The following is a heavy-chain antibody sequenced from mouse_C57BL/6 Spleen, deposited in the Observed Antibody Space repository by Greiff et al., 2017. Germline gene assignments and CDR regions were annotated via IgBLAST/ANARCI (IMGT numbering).Heavy chain of an antibody. J-gene: IGHJ2*01. CDR2: IYPSDSDT. V-gene: IGHV1-74*01. D-gene: IGHD6-1*01. Sequence: QVQLQQPGAELVKPGASVKVSCKASGYTFTSYWMNWVKQRPGQGLEWIGQIYPSDSDTNYNQKFKGKATVTVDKSSSTAYRQLSSLTSEDSAVYYCAILGGFQPDDWGQGTTLTFSS. CDR1: GYTFTSYW. CDR3: AILGGFQPDD.